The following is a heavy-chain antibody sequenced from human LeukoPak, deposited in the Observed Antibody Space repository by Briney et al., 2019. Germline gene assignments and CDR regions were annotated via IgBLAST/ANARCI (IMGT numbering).Heavy chain of an antibody. D-gene: IGHD6-13*01. CDR1: GYTFSSYD. Sequence: EAPVKVSCKASGYTFSSYDINWVRQATGQGLEWMGWMNPNSGNTGYAQKFQGRVSMTSNTSISTAYMELSSLRSEDTAVYYCTRGLRREQQLLRAFDDWGQGTLVTVSS. CDR2: MNPNSGNT. V-gene: IGHV1-8*01. J-gene: IGHJ4*02. CDR3: TRGLRREQQLLRAFDD.